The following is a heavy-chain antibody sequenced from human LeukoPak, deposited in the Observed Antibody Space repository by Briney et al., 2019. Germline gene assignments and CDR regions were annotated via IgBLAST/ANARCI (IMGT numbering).Heavy chain of an antibody. CDR3: ARDNSVEDTAWWFDP. V-gene: IGHV3-23*01. D-gene: IGHD4-23*01. CDR1: GFTFSSYA. Sequence: GGSLRLSCAASGFTFSSYAMSWVRQAPGKGLEWVSGISGSGGSTYYADSVKGRFTISRDNSRNTLNLQMNSLRAEDTAVYYCARDNSVEDTAWWFDPWGQGTLVTVSS. J-gene: IGHJ5*02. CDR2: ISGSGGST.